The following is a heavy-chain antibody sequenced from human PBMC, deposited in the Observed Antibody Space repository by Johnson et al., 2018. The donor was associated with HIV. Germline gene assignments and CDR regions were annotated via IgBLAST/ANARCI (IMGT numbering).Heavy chain of an antibody. J-gene: IGHJ3*01. V-gene: IGHV3-30-3*02. D-gene: IGHD2-21*01. Sequence: QVQLVESGGGVVQPGRSLRLSCAASGFTFSNYAVHWLRQTPGKGLEWVAVISYDGTKKYYADSVRGRFTISRDNAKYTVDLQMNSLRVEDTAVYYCAKVDCGGDTCAGYDPFDLWGQGTLVTVSS. CDR2: ISYDGTKK. CDR3: AKVDCGGDTCAGYDPFDL. CDR1: GFTFSNYA.